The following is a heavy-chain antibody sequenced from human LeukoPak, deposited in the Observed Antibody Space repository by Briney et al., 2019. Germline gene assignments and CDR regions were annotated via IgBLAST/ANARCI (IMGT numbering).Heavy chain of an antibody. CDR2: ISGSGGRI. CDR1: GFTFSNAW. CDR3: ATSKYSGGY. J-gene: IGHJ4*02. V-gene: IGHV3-23*01. D-gene: IGHD1-26*01. Sequence: SGGSLRLSCAASGFTFSNAWMSWVRQAPGKGLEWVSAISGSGGRIYYGASVKGRFTISRDNSKNTLNLQMNSLRAEDTAVYYCATSKYSGGYWGQGTLVTVSS.